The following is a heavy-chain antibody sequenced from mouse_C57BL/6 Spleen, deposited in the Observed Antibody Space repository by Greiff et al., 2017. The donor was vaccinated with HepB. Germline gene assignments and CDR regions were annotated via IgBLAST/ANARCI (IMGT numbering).Heavy chain of an antibody. V-gene: IGHV1-50*01. D-gene: IGHD2-2*01. CDR3: ARGGLIDY. CDR2: IDPSDSYT. Sequence: QVQLQQPGAELVKPGASVKLSCKASGYTFTSYWMQWVKQRPGQGLEWIGEIDPSDSYTNYNQKFKGKATLTVDTSSSTAYMQLSSLTSEDSAVYDCARGGLIDYWGQGTTLTVSS. CDR1: GYTFTSYW. J-gene: IGHJ2*01.